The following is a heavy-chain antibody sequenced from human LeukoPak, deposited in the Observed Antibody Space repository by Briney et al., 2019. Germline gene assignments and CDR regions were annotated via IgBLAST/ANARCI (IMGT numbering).Heavy chain of an antibody. Sequence: QSGGSLRLSCAASGFTVSSNYMSWVRQAPGKGLEWVSVIYSGGSTYYADSVRGRFTISRDNSKSTLYLQMNSLRVEDTAVYYCAKREYTNSWYNGPYTMDVWGQGTTVTVSS. CDR2: IYSGGST. CDR1: GFTVSSNY. J-gene: IGHJ6*02. D-gene: IGHD6-13*01. V-gene: IGHV3-53*01. CDR3: AKREYTNSWYNGPYTMDV.